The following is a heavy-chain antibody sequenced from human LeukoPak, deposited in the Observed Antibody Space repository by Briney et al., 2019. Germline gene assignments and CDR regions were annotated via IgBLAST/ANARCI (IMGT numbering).Heavy chain of an antibody. Sequence: PGGPLSLSCAASGFTFSAYWMTWVRQAPGRGLEWVANIRDDGSEEYYGDSVRGRFTISRDNAKNSVDLQMHSLRVEHTAVYYCARVLGLKGFDSCGQGTLVTVS. CDR2: IRDDGSEE. J-gene: IGHJ5*01. CDR1: GFTFSAYW. V-gene: IGHV3-7*04. D-gene: IGHD7-27*01. CDR3: ARVLGLKGFDS.